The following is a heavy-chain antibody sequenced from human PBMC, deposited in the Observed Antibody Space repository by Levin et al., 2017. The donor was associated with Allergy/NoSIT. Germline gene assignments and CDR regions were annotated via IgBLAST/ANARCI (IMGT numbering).Heavy chain of an antibody. V-gene: IGHV3-66*02. CDR2: IYSGGST. CDR1: GFTVSSNY. J-gene: IGHJ1*01. CDR3: AREHDSSFQH. Sequence: GESLKISCAASGFTVSSNYMSWVRQAPGKGLEWVSVIYSGGSTYYADSVKGRFTISRDNSKNTLYLQMNSLRAEDTAVYYCAREHDSSFQHWGQGTLVTVSS. D-gene: IGHD6-13*01.